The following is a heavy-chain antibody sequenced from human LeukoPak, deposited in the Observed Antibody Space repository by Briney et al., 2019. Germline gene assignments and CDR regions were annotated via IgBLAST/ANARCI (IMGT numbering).Heavy chain of an antibody. D-gene: IGHD3-3*01. CDR2: IYYSGST. CDR1: GGSISSSSYY. CDR3: ARVLRDYDFWSGYYTSVQAEDY. V-gene: IGHV4-39*01. J-gene: IGHJ4*02. Sequence: SETLSLTCTVSGGSISSSSYYWGWIRQPPGKGLEWTGSIYYSGSTYYNPSLKSRVTISVDTSKNQFSLKLSSVTAADTAVYYCARVLRDYDFWSGYYTSVQAEDYWGQGTLVTVSS.